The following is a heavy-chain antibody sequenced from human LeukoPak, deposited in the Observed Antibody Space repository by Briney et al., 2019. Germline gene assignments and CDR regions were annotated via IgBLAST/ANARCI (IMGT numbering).Heavy chain of an antibody. CDR3: ARGDSIAAAGQGDY. CDR2: MNPNSGNT. J-gene: IGHJ4*02. CDR1: GGTFTSYD. V-gene: IGHV1-8*01. D-gene: IGHD6-13*01. Sequence: ASVKVSCKASGGTFTSYDINWVRQATGQGLEWMGWMNPNSGNTGYAQKFQGRVTMTRNTSISTAYMELSSLRSEDTAVYYCARGDSIAAAGQGDYWGQGTLVTVSS.